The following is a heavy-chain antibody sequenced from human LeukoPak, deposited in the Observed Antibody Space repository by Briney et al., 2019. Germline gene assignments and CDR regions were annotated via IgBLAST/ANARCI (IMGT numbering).Heavy chain of an antibody. D-gene: IGHD3-10*01. CDR2: INSDGSST. CDR3: ARDAMVRGVNCDAFDI. V-gene: IGHV3-74*01. CDR1: GFTFSSYW. Sequence: GGSLRLSCAASGFTFSSYWMHWVRQAPGKGLVWVSRINSDGSSTSYADSMKGRFTISRDNAKNTLYLQMNSLRAEDTAVYYCARDAMVRGVNCDAFDIWGQGTMVTVSS. J-gene: IGHJ3*02.